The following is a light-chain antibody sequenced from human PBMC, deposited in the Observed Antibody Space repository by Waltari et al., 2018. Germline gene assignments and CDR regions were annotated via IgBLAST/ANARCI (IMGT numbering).Light chain of an antibody. CDR3: QRYNSPPWA. J-gene: IGKJ1*01. CDR1: PGVTDY. Sequence: DIQMTQSPSSLSASVGDTVTITCRATPGVTDYLAWFQQKPGGIPRVLIYGATNLQSGAPARFSGSGFGTHFTLTISSLQPEDVATYYCQRYNSPPWAFGQGTKVEIK. CDR2: GAT. V-gene: IGKV1-27*01.